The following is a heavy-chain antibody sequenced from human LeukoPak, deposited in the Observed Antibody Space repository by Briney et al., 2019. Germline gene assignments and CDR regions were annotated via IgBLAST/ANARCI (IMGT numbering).Heavy chain of an antibody. CDR1: GGSVGSSSYY. CDR2: VYYSGST. D-gene: IGHD3-9*01. Sequence: SETLSLTCTVSGGSVGSSSYYWDWIRQPPGEGREWIGSVYYSGSTYYNPSLKSRVTMSVDTSKNQFSLKLSSVTAADTAVYYCARTSGIRSLTPDYWGQGNLVTVSS. J-gene: IGHJ4*02. V-gene: IGHV4-39*01. CDR3: ARTSGIRSLTPDY.